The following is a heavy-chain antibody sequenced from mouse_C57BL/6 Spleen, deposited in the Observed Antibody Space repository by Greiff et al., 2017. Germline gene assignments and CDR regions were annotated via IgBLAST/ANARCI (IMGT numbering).Heavy chain of an antibody. V-gene: IGHV1-54*01. Sequence: QVQLQQSGAELVRPGTSVKVSCKASGYAFTNYLIEWVKQRPGQGLEWIGVINPGSGGTNYNEKFKGKATLTADKSSSTAYMQLSSLTSEDSAVYFCARSGDYDFDYWDQGTTLTVSS. CDR1: GYAFTNYL. CDR2: INPGSGGT. CDR3: ARSGDYDFDY. J-gene: IGHJ2*01. D-gene: IGHD2-4*01.